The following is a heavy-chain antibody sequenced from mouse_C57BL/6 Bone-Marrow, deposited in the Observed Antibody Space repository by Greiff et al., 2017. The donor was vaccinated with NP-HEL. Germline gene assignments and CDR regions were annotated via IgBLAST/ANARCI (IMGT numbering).Heavy chain of an antibody. J-gene: IGHJ4*01. CDR1: GFTFTSYW. CDR3: ARCPELAMDY. Sequence: QVQLQQPGAELVKPGASVKLSCKASGFTFTSYWMQWVKQRPGQGLEWIGEIDPSDSYTNYNQKFKGKATLTVDTSSSTAYMQLSSLTSEDSAVDYCARCPELAMDYWGQGTSVTVSS. V-gene: IGHV1-50*01. CDR2: IDPSDSYT.